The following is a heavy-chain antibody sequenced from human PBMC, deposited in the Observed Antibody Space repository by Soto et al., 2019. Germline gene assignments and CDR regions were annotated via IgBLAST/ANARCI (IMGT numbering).Heavy chain of an antibody. Sequence: GGSLRLSCTASGFTFSSSAMSWVRQAPGRGLEWVSGISGSGAGTYYADSVKGRFTISRDNSKNTLYLQMSGLRAEDAAVYYCAKGPTVFGAVISFDYYYGMYVWGQGTLVTVSS. CDR3: AKGPTVFGAVISFDYYYGMYV. D-gene: IGHD3-3*01. J-gene: IGHJ6*02. CDR2: ISGSGAGT. CDR1: GFTFSSSA. V-gene: IGHV3-23*01.